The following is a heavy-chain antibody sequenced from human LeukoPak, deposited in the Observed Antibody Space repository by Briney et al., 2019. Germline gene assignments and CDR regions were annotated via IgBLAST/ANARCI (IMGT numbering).Heavy chain of an antibody. D-gene: IGHD3-3*01. V-gene: IGHV3-21*01. J-gene: IGHJ4*02. Sequence: PGGSLRLSCAASGFTFSSYSMNWVRQAPGKGLEWVSSISSSCSYIYYADSVKGRFTISRDNAKNSLYLQMNSLRAEDTAVYYCAIWLRFLEWLIPYYFDYWGQGTLVTVSS. CDR1: GFTFSSYS. CDR3: AIWLRFLEWLIPYYFDY. CDR2: ISSSCSYI.